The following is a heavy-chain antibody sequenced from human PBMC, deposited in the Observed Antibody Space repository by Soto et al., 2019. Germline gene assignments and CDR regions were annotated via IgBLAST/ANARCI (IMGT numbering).Heavy chain of an antibody. CDR3: AKVLTGYYYYFEY. CDR1: GFTFRSYA. CDR2: VGGSGENT. J-gene: IGHJ4*02. Sequence: LRLSCAASGFTFRSYAMMWVRQAPGKGLERVSGVGGSGENTYYADSVKGRFTISRDNSKNTVYLQISSLRAEDTAVYYCAKVLTGYYYYFEYWGQGTLVTVSS. D-gene: IGHD3-9*01. V-gene: IGHV3-23*01.